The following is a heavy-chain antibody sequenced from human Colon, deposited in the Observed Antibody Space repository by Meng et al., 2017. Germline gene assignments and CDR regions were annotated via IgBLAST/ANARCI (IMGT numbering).Heavy chain of an antibody. Sequence: QVQLQESGPGLVKPSQTLSLTCTGSGGSISSGGYDWSWIRQPPGKGLEWIGYIYYSGSTHYNPSLKSRVTISVDTSKNQFSLKLTSVTAADSAVYYCARDWGGDGYNYRGYFDYWGQGTLVTVSS. V-gene: IGHV4-31*03. CDR2: IYYSGST. J-gene: IGHJ4*02. CDR1: GGSISSGGYD. CDR3: ARDWGGDGYNYRGYFDY. D-gene: IGHD5-24*01.